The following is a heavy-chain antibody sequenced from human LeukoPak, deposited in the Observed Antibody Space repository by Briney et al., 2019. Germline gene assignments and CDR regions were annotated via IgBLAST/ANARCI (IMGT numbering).Heavy chain of an antibody. Sequence: GGSLRLSCAVSGFTFSNEAMGWVRQLRGGGLEWVSAISPGGGTTYYAESMKGRFTISRDNSKSTLYLEMNSLRVEDTAVYYCTKVRSGSSNWALRVFDYWGQGALVTVSS. CDR3: TKVRSGSSNWALRVFDY. CDR1: GFTFSNEA. CDR2: ISPGGGTT. J-gene: IGHJ4*02. V-gene: IGHV3-23*01. D-gene: IGHD4-11*01.